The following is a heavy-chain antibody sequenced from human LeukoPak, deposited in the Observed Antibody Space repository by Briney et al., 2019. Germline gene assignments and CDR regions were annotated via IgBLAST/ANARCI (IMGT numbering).Heavy chain of an antibody. D-gene: IGHD1-26*01. Sequence: GGSLRLSCAASGFIFSNYAMHWVRQAPGKGLEWVALISYDGSNKYYADSVKGRFTISRDNAKNSLYLQMNSLRAEDTAVYYCARDKIVGATYFDYWGQGTLVTVSS. CDR1: GFIFSNYA. CDR3: ARDKIVGATYFDY. V-gene: IGHV3-30*04. J-gene: IGHJ4*02. CDR2: ISYDGSNK.